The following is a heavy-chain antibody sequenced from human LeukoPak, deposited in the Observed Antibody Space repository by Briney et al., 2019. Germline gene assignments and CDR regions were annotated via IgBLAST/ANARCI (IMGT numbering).Heavy chain of an antibody. CDR1: GGSISSYY. CDR2: IYYSGSI. V-gene: IGHV4-59*01. J-gene: IGHJ6*03. Sequence: SETLSLTCTVSGGSISSYYWSWIRQPPGKGLEWIGYIYYSGSINYNPSLKSRVTISVDTSKNQFSLKLSSVTAADTAVYYCARDYYGSGSYSHTAYYYYYMDVWGKGTTVTVSS. CDR3: ARDYYGSGSYSHTAYYYYYMDV. D-gene: IGHD3-10*01.